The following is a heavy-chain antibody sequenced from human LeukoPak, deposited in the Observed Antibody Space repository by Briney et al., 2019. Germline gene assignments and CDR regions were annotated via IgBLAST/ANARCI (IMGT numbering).Heavy chain of an antibody. V-gene: IGHV3-30*02. D-gene: IGHD5-24*01. Sequence: GGSLRLSCAGSGFTFSNYGIHWVRQAPGKGLEWVAFIRYGGINKYYADSVKGRFTISRDNLRNTLYLQMTSLRVEDTAVYYCVKSAGKDGYRDLFDLWGQGTLVTVSS. CDR3: VKSAGKDGYRDLFDL. CDR1: GFTFSNYG. CDR2: IRYGGINK. J-gene: IGHJ3*01.